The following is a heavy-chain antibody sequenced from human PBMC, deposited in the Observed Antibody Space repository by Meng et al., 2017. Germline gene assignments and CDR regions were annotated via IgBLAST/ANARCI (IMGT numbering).Heavy chain of an antibody. V-gene: IGHV3-30*04. D-gene: IGHD1-26*01. Sequence: GESLKISCAASGFTFSSYAMHWVRQAPGKGLEWVAVISYDGSNKYYADSVKGRFTISRDNAKNSLYLQMNSLRAEDTAVYYCARDGPGYSRGKYGMDVWGQGITVT. CDR1: GFTFSSYA. CDR2: ISYDGSNK. CDR3: ARDGPGYSRGKYGMDV. J-gene: IGHJ6*02.